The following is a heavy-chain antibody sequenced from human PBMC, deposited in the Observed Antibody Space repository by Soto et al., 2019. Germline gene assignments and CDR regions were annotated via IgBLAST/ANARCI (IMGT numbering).Heavy chain of an antibody. Sequence: ASETLSLTCTVSGGSISSSSYYWGWIRQPPGKGLEWIGSIYYSGSTYYNPSLKSRVTISVDTSKNQFSLKLSSVTAADTAVYYCARRTGYSYGYVDYWGQGTLVTVSS. CDR3: ARRTGYSYGYVDY. CDR2: IYYSGST. D-gene: IGHD5-18*01. J-gene: IGHJ4*02. V-gene: IGHV4-39*01. CDR1: GGSISSSSYY.